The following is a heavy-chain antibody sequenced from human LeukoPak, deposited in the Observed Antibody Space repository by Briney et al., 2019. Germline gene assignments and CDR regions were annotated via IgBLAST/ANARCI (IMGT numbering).Heavy chain of an antibody. CDR3: ARDRSIAAAGVGDY. CDR1: GGTFSSYA. CDR2: ISAYNGNT. D-gene: IGHD6-13*01. V-gene: IGHV1-18*01. Sequence: PRASVKVSCTASGGTFSSYAISWVRQAPGQGLEWMGWISAYNGNTNYAQKLQGRVTMTTDTSTSTAYMELRRLRSDDTAVYYCARDRSIAAAGVGDYWGQGTLVTVSS. J-gene: IGHJ4*02.